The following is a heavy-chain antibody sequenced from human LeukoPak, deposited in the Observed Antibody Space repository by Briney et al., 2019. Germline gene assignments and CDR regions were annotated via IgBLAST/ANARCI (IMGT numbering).Heavy chain of an antibody. V-gene: IGHV3-53*01. CDR1: GFTVSSNY. J-gene: IGHJ6*03. CDR3: ASGSGSYRTPYYYMDV. CDR2: IYSGGST. Sequence: GGSLRLSCVASGFTVSSNYMSWVRQAPGKGLEWVSVIYSGGSTYYADSVKGRFTISRDNSENTLYLQMNSLRAEDTAVYYCASGSGSYRTPYYYMDVWGTGTTVTASS. D-gene: IGHD3-10*01.